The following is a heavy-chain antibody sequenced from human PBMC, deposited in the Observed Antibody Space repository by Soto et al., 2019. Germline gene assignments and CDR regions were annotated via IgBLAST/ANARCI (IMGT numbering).Heavy chain of an antibody. J-gene: IGHJ4*02. CDR2: ISGSGGST. D-gene: IGHD4-17*01. V-gene: IGHV3-23*01. Sequence: GGSLRLSCAASGFTFSSYAMSWVRQAPGKGLEWVSAISGSGGSTYYADSVKGRFTISRDNSKNTLYLQMNSLRAEDTAVYYCAKDQGYGDYYDYFDYWGQGTLVTVSS. CDR3: AKDQGYGDYYDYFDY. CDR1: GFTFSSYA.